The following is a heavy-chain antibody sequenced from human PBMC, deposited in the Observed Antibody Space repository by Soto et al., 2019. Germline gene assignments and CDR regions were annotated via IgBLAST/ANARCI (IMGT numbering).Heavy chain of an antibody. Sequence: GGSLRLSCAASGFTFSDYYMNWIRQAPGKGLEWVSYISSRGGTTYYSVSVKGRFTISRDNARNSLSLQMNGLRAEDTAVYYCARFIFGYNWFDPWGQGTLVTVSS. CDR2: ISSRGGTT. CDR1: GFTFSDYY. CDR3: ARFIFGYNWFDP. J-gene: IGHJ5*02. D-gene: IGHD3-10*02. V-gene: IGHV3-11*01.